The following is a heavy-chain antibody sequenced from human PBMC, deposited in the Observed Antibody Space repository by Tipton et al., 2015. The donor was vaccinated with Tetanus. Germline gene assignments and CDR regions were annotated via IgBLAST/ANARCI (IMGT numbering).Heavy chain of an antibody. CDR2: INYSGST. D-gene: IGHD1-26*01. Sequence: TLSLTCTVSGDSFTNNIYYWAWIRQPPGKGLEWIASINYSGSTFYNPSLKSRVTIFVDKSKNQFSLRLSSVTAADTAVYYCARDIEEVGATKYFDYWGQGTLVTVSS. J-gene: IGHJ4*02. V-gene: IGHV4-39*02. CDR3: ARDIEEVGATKYFDY. CDR1: GDSFTNNIYY.